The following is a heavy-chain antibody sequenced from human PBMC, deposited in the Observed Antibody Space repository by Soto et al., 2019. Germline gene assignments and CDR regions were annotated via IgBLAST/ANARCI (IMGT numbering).Heavy chain of an antibody. V-gene: IGHV3-30-3*01. J-gene: IGHJ6*02. CDR1: GFTFSTYS. Sequence: QVRLVESGGGVVQPGRSLRLSCAASGFTFSTYSIHWVRQTPGEGLEWVAVTSDDGNTKYFGDSVKGRFTTSRDNSENTLYLHMNNLRDEDTAVYYCARVGKETSGYYRGYQYYGMDIWGQGTTVTVSS. CDR3: ARVGKETSGYYRGYQYYGMDI. CDR2: TSDDGNTK. D-gene: IGHD3-3*01.